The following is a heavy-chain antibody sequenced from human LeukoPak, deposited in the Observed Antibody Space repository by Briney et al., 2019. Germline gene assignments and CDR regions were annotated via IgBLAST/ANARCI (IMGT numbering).Heavy chain of an antibody. CDR2: ISAYNGNT. V-gene: IGHV1-18*01. CDR1: DYPFTSYG. J-gene: IGHJ6*03. D-gene: IGHD3-3*01. CDR3: ARDGPRRYDFWSGSRFYYYYMDV. Sequence: GASVKVSCKASDYPFTSYGISWVRQAPGQGLEWMGWISAYNGNTNYAQKVQGRFTMTTDTSTSTAYMELRSLRSDDTAVYYCARDGPRRYDFWSGSRFYYYYMDVWGKGTTVTVSS.